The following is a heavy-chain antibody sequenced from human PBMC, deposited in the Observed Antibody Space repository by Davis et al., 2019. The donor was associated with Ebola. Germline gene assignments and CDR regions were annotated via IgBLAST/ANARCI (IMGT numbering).Heavy chain of an antibody. J-gene: IGHJ4*02. CDR1: GFTFSSYY. D-gene: IGHD4-17*01. CDR3: ARSRGSTVTPFDY. CDR2: VKSDGSST. V-gene: IGHV3-74*01. Sequence: GESLKISCAASGFTFSSYYMHWVRQAPGKGLVWVSRVKSDGSSTSYADSVKGRFTISRDNAKDSLYLQMTSLRDEDTAVNYCARSRGSTVTPFDYWGQGTLVTVSS.